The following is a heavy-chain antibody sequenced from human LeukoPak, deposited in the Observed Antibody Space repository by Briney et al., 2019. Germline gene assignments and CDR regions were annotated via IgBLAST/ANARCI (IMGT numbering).Heavy chain of an antibody. CDR3: ARGSVAVAAHFDY. V-gene: IGHV3-23*01. J-gene: IGHJ4*02. Sequence: PGGSLRLSCAASGFTFSSYAMNWVRQAPGKGLEWVSAITGSGGRTYYADSVKGRFTISRDNSKNTLYLQMNSLRAEDTALYYCARGSVAVAAHFDYWGQGTLVTVSS. CDR1: GFTFSSYA. D-gene: IGHD6-19*01. CDR2: ITGSGGRT.